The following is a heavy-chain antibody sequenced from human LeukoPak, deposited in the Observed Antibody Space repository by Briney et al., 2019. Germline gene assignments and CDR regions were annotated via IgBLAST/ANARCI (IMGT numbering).Heavy chain of an antibody. CDR1: GGSISSYY. Sequence: SETLSLTCTVSGGSISSYYWSWIRQPAGKGLEWIGRIYSSGGTNYNPSLKSRVTMSVDTSKNQFSLKVSSVTAADTAVYYCARVMVNHYYVDVWVKGTTVTSSS. CDR3: ARVMVNHYYVDV. D-gene: IGHD4/OR15-4a*01. CDR2: IYSSGGT. V-gene: IGHV4-4*07. J-gene: IGHJ6*03.